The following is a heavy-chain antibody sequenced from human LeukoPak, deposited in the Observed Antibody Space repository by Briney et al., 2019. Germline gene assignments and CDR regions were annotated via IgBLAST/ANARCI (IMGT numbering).Heavy chain of an antibody. CDR1: VFTFSGYS. Sequence: TGGCLRLSCTASVFTFSGYSMKWIRQAPGKGLEWVSSFGTRSTSIYHAGSVKGRFAISRDNAENSLYLQMNSLRAEDTAVYYCAREVSEGFDFWGQGTLVTVSS. V-gene: IGHV3-21*01. D-gene: IGHD3-22*01. CDR2: FGTRSTSI. J-gene: IGHJ4*02. CDR3: AREVSEGFDF.